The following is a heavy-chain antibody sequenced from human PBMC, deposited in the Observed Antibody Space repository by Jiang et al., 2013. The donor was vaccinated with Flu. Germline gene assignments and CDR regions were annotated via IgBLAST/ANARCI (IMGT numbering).Heavy chain of an antibody. D-gene: IGHD2-15*01. J-gene: IGHJ4*02. CDR3: ARDPDIVVVADY. V-gene: IGHV1-2*06. Sequence: AEVKKPGASVKVSCKASGYTFTSYGISWVRQAPGQGLEWMGRINPNSGGTNYAQKFQGRVTMTRDTSISTAYMELSRLRSDDTAVYYCARDPDIVVVADYWGQGTLVTVSS. CDR1: GYTFTSYG. CDR2: INPNSGGT.